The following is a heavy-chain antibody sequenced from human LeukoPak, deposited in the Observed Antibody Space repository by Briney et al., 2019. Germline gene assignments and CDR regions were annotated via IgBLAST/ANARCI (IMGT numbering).Heavy chain of an antibody. D-gene: IGHD2-21*01. V-gene: IGHV4-59*01. CDR2: VYYSGST. Sequence: PSETLSLTCTVSGGSISSYYWSWIRQPPGKGLEWIGYVYYSGSTNYNPSLRSRVTISVDTSKNQFSLKLSSVTAADTAVYYCARLWQYFDLWGRGTLVTVSS. CDR3: ARLWQYFDL. J-gene: IGHJ2*01. CDR1: GGSISSYY.